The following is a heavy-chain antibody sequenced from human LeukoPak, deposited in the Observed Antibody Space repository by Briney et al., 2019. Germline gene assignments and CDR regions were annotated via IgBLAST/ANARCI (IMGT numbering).Heavy chain of an antibody. CDR1: GGSISSYY. V-gene: IGHV4-4*07. D-gene: IGHD6-13*01. CDR2: IYTSGSP. Sequence: SETLSLTCTVSGGSISSYYWSWIRQPAGKGLEWIGRIYTSGSPNYNPSLKSRVTISLDTSKNQFSLNLNSVTAADTAVYYCAREQQLVDNWFDPWGQGTLVTVSS. CDR3: AREQQLVDNWFDP. J-gene: IGHJ5*02.